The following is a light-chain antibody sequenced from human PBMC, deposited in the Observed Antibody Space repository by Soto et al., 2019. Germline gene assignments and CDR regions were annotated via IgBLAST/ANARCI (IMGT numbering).Light chain of an antibody. J-gene: IGKJ1*01. CDR3: QHYNNWPA. V-gene: IGKV3-15*01. CDR2: GAS. Sequence: EIVMTQSPATLSVSPGERATLSCRASQSVSSNLAWYQQKPGQAPRLLIYGASTRATGVPARFSGSGSGTEFTLTISSLQSEDFAVYYCQHYNNWPAFGQGTEV. CDR1: QSVSSN.